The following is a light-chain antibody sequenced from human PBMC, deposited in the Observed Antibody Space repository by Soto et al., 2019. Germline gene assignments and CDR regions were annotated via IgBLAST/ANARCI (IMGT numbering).Light chain of an antibody. V-gene: IGKV4-1*01. Sequence: DIVLTQSPGSLAVSLGERATIKCKSSQSLLYSSNNKEYLAWYQHRAGQSPRLLIYWASTRESGVPDRFSGSGSGTDFTLTIRSLQAEDVAVYYCQQYYSTLALTFGGGTRVEI. CDR3: QQYYSTLALT. CDR1: QSLLYSSNNKEY. J-gene: IGKJ4*01. CDR2: WAS.